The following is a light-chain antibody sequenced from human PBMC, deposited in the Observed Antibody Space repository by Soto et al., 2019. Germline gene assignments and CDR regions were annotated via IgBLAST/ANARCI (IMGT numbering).Light chain of an antibody. CDR1: SSDVGGYHY. CDR3: CSYAGSYTLV. CDR2: DVN. J-gene: IGLJ2*01. Sequence: QSALTQPRSVSGSPGQSVTLSCTGTSSDVGGYHYVSWYQHHPGKAPKIIIYDVNKRPSGVPDRFSGSKSGNTASLTISGLQTEDDADYYCCSYAGSYTLVFCGGTKLTV. V-gene: IGLV2-11*01.